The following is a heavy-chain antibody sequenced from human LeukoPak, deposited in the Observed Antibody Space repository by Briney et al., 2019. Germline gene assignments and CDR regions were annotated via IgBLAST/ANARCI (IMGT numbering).Heavy chain of an antibody. J-gene: IGHJ6*03. D-gene: IGHD6-13*01. Sequence: ASVKVSCTASGYTFTGYYMHWVRQAPGQGLEWMGWINPNSGGTNYAQKFQGRVTMTRDTSISTAYMELSRLRSDDTAVYYCARGTTEAAAGPTYYYYYYMDVWGKGTTVTVSS. CDR2: INPNSGGT. V-gene: IGHV1-2*02. CDR1: GYTFTGYY. CDR3: ARGTTEAAAGPTYYYYYYMDV.